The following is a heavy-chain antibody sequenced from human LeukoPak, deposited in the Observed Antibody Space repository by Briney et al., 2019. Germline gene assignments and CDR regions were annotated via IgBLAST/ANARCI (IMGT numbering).Heavy chain of an antibody. V-gene: IGHV3-48*01. CDR2: IGISSGNT. D-gene: IGHD2-2*01. CDR1: GFTFSSYS. CDR3: ARDTKYAFDN. Sequence: GGALRLSCAASGFTFSSYSMYGVRPAPGRGLEWISYIGISSGNTKYADSVKGRFPISGDKAKNSVYLQMDSLRVEDTAVYYCARDTKYAFDNWGQGTLVTVSS. J-gene: IGHJ4*02.